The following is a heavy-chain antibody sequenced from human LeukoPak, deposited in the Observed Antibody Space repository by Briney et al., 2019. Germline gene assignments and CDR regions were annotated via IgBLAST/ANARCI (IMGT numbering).Heavy chain of an antibody. J-gene: IGHJ4*02. D-gene: IGHD2/OR15-2a*01. CDR3: ARQLRIASYRDY. CDR1: GYGFTSYW. Sequence: GASLQISCKGSGYGFTSYWIGWVRQMPGKGLEWMGIIYPGDSDTRYSPSFQGQVTISADKSISTAYLQWSSLKASDTAIYYCARQLRIASYRDYWGQGTLVTVSS. CDR2: IYPGDSDT. V-gene: IGHV5-51*01.